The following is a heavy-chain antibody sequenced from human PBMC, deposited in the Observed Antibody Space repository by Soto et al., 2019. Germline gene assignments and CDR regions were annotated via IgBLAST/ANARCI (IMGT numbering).Heavy chain of an antibody. D-gene: IGHD3-9*01. Sequence: EVQLLESGGGLVQPGGSLRLSCAASGFTFSSYAMNWVRQAPGKGLEWVSAISGSGGSTYYADSVKGRFTISRDNSKNTLYLHMNSLRAEDAAVYYCAETPIAYILAGYQGYFDLWGRGTLVTVSS. CDR1: GFTFSSYA. J-gene: IGHJ2*01. CDR2: ISGSGGST. V-gene: IGHV3-23*01. CDR3: AETPIAYILAGYQGYFDL.